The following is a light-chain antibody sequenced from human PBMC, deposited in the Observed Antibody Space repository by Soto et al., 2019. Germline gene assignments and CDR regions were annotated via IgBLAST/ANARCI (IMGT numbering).Light chain of an antibody. CDR3: SSYTSSSIYV. CDR2: DVS. CDR1: SSDAGGYNY. J-gene: IGLJ1*01. V-gene: IGLV2-14*01. Sequence: QSVLTQPASVSGSPGQSITISCTGTSSDAGGYNYVSWYQQHPGKAPKLMIYDVSNRPSGVSNRFSGSKSGNTASPTISGLQAEDEADYYCSSYTSSSIYVFGTGTKVTVL.